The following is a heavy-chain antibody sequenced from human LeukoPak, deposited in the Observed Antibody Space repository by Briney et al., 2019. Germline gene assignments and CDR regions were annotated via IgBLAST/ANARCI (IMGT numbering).Heavy chain of an antibody. D-gene: IGHD3/OR15-3a*01. CDR1: VFTFDDYY. Sequence: GGSLRLPCSASVFTFDDYYMTWIRQAPGTGLEWITSISASGGMFFYADSVKGRFTVSRDNAKKSLFLQMNSLRAEDTAIYYCARRMILRQWDFWGQGTLVIVSS. CDR2: ISASGGMF. J-gene: IGHJ4*02. CDR3: ARRMILRQWDF. V-gene: IGHV3-11*01.